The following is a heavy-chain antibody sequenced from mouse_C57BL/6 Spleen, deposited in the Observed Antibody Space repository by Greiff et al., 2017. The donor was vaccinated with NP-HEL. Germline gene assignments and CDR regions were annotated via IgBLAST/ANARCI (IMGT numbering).Heavy chain of an antibody. D-gene: IGHD2-10*02. CDR2: IDPSDSYT. CDR1: GYTFTSYW. V-gene: IGHV1-59*01. J-gene: IGHJ4*01. Sequence: QVQLQQPGAELVRPGTSVKLSCKASGYTFTSYWMHWVKQRPGQGLEWIGVIDPSDSYTNYNQKFKGKATLTVDTSSSTAYMQLSSLTSEDSAVYYCAREYGNYSYYAMDYWGQGTSVTVSS. CDR3: AREYGNYSYYAMDY.